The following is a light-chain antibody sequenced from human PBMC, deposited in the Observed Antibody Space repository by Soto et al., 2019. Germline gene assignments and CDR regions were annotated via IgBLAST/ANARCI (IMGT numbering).Light chain of an antibody. CDR2: EVT. CDR3: FSYTASGTRF. J-gene: IGLJ1*01. Sequence: QSALTQPASVSGSPGQSITISCTGTNTDVGGYNYVSWYQHHPGKAPKLLIYEVTNRPSGVSSRFSGSKSGNTASLTISGLQAEDESDYYCFSYTASGTRFFGTGTK. V-gene: IGLV2-14*01. CDR1: NTDVGGYNY.